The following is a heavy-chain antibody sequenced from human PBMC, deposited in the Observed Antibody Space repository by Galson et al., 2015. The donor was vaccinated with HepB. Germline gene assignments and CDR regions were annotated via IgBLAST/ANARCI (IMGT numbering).Heavy chain of an antibody. CDR1: GGTFSSYT. V-gene: IGHV1-69*04. CDR2: IIPILGIA. D-gene: IGHD6-13*01. CDR3: AREEPQAAAGPFDY. J-gene: IGHJ4*02. Sequence: SVKVSCKASGGTFSSYTISWVRQAPGQGLEWMGRIIPILGIANYAQKFQGRVTITADKSTSTAYMELSSLRSEDTAVYYCAREEPQAAAGPFDYWGQGTLVTVSS.